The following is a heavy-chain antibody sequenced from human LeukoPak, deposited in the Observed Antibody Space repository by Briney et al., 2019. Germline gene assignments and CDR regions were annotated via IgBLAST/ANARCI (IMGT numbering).Heavy chain of an antibody. V-gene: IGHV1-2*02. CDR1: GYTLTGYY. D-gene: IGHD2-2*01. J-gene: IGHJ6*03. CDR2: INPNSGGT. CDR3: ARGYCSSTSCCSDYYYYYMDV. Sequence: ASVKVSCKASGYTLTGYYMHWVRQAPGQGLEWMGWINPNSGGTNYAQKFQGRVTMTRDTSISTAYMELSRLRSDDTAVYYCARGYCSSTSCCSDYYYYYMDVWGKGTTVTVSS.